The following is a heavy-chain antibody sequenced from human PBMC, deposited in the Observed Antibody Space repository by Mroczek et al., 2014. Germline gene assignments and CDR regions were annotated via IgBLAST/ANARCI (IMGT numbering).Heavy chain of an antibody. D-gene: IGHD3-9*01. CDR2: IYYSGST. CDR3: AREGWEPAYDILTGYYND. CDR1: GGSISSYY. V-gene: IGHV4-59*01. J-gene: IGHJ4*02. Sequence: VQMVESGPGLVKPSETLSLTCTVSGGSISSYYWSWIRQPPGKGLEWIGYIYYSGSTNYNPSLKSRVTISVDTSKNQFSLKLSSVTAADTAVYYCAREGWEPAYDILTGYYNDWGQGTLVTVSS.